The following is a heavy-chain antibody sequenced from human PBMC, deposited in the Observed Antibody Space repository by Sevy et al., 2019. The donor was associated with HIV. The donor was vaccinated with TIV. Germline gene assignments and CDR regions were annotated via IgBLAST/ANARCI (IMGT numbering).Heavy chain of an antibody. CDR3: ARGGNSYGYVGGGLDY. Sequence: GGSLRLSCAASGFTFSSYAMHWVRQAPGKGLEWVAVISYDGSNKYYADSVKGRFTISRDNSKNTLYLQMNSLRAEDTAVYYCARGGNSYGYVGGGLDYWGQGTLVTVSS. CDR2: ISYDGSNK. J-gene: IGHJ4*02. D-gene: IGHD5-18*01. V-gene: IGHV3-30*04. CDR1: GFTFSSYA.